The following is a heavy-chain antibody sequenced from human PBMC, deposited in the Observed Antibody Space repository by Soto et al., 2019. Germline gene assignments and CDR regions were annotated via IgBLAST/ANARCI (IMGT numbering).Heavy chain of an antibody. CDR1: GGTFSSYA. CDR3: ARGDSNYGTYYYYGMDV. J-gene: IGHJ6*02. V-gene: IGHV1-69*13. Sequence: SVNVSCKASGGTFSSYAISWVRQAPGQGLEWMGGIIPIFGTANYAQKFQGRVTITADESTSTAYMELSSLRSEDTAVYYCARGDSNYGTYYYYGMDVWGQGTTVTVSS. CDR2: IIPIFGTA. D-gene: IGHD4-4*01.